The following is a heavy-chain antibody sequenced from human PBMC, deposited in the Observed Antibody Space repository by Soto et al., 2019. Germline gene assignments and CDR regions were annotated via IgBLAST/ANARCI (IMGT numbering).Heavy chain of an antibody. CDR3: ARVTVVSLYDAFDI. Sequence: EVHLVESGGGLVQPGGSLRLSCAASGFIFSRYEMTWVRQAPGKGLEWVSYISSTSSAIDYADSVRGRSTISRDNAKNSMYLQMNSLRAEDTAVYYCARVTVVSLYDAFDIWGQGTRVAVSS. V-gene: IGHV3-48*03. CDR1: GFIFSRYE. J-gene: IGHJ3*02. CDR2: ISSTSSAI. D-gene: IGHD2-2*02.